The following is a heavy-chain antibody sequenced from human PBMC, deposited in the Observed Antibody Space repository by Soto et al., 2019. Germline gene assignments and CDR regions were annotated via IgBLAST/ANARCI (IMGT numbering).Heavy chain of an antibody. V-gene: IGHV1-69*06. CDR3: AKEKSRYDRSGYYRPDY. CDR1: GDTFSSYA. Sequence: QVQLVQSGAEVKKPGSSVKVSCKSSGDTFSSYAISWVRQAPGQGLEWMGGITPMLGTPSYAQKFQDRVTITADKFTRTAYMELSGLRSEDTAVYYCAKEKSRYDRSGYYRPDYWGQGTLVPVSS. J-gene: IGHJ4*02. D-gene: IGHD3-22*01. CDR2: ITPMLGTP.